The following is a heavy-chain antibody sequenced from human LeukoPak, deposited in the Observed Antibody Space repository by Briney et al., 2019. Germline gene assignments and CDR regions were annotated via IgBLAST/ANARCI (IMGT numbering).Heavy chain of an antibody. CDR1: GFTFSSYW. V-gene: IGHV3-74*01. CDR2: INSDGSST. D-gene: IGHD3-22*01. J-gene: IGHJ1*01. Sequence: PGGSLRLSCAASGFTFSSYWTHWVRQAPGKGLVWVSRINSDGSSTSYADSVKGRFTISRDNAKNTLYLQMNSLRAEDTAVYYCARAGPYYYDSSGYYYSEYFQHWGQGTLVTVSS. CDR3: ARAGPYYYDSSGYYYSEYFQH.